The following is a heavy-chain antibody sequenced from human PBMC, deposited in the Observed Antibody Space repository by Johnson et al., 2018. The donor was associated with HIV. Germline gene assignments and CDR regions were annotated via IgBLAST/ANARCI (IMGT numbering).Heavy chain of an antibody. J-gene: IGHJ3*02. D-gene: IGHD3-10*01. CDR2: IRYDGNNK. Sequence: QVQLVESGGGLVKPGGSLRLSCAASGFTFITYGMHWVRQAPGKGLEWVAFIRYDGNNKYYADPVKGRFTISRDNSNNTLYLQMNSLRAEDTAVYYCAKDLYYYGPDAFDIWSQGTMVTVSS. CDR3: AKDLYYYGPDAFDI. CDR1: GFTFITYG. V-gene: IGHV3-30*02.